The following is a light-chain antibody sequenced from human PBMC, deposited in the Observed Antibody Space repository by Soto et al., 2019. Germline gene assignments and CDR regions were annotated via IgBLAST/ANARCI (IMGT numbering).Light chain of an antibody. CDR2: DAS. Sequence: EIVLTQSPATLSLSPGERATLSCRASQSVSSYLAWYQQKPGQAPRLLIYDASNRATGIPARFSGSGSGTAFTLTISSLEPEDFAAYYCQQRSNWLLTFGGGTKVEIK. V-gene: IGKV3-11*01. CDR1: QSVSSY. CDR3: QQRSNWLLT. J-gene: IGKJ4*01.